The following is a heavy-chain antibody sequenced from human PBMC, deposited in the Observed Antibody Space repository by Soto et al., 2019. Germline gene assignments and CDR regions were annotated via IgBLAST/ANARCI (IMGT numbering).Heavy chain of an antibody. D-gene: IGHD2-8*01. CDR3: ASVVCSNGVHYYLFYY. CDR1: GYTFTSYD. Sequence: GASVKPSCKAPGYTFTSYDINWVRQATGQGLEWMGWMNPNSGNTGYAQKFQGRVTMTRNTSISTAYMELSSLRSEDTAVYYCASVVCSNGVHYYLFYYCGQGSPVTVSA. CDR2: MNPNSGNT. J-gene: IGHJ4*02. V-gene: IGHV1-8*01.